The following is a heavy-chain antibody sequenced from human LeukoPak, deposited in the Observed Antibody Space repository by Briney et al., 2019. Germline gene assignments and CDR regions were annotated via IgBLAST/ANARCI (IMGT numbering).Heavy chain of an antibody. CDR3: AREDGSGWDGKAFDI. CDR1: GYTFTGYY. V-gene: IGHV1-2*02. Sequence: ASVKVSCKASGYTFTGYYLHWVRQAPGQGLEWMGWINPNSGGTTYAQKFQGRVTMTRDTSISTVYMELNRLESDDTAVYYCAREDGSGWDGKAFDIWGQGTMVTVSS. D-gene: IGHD6-19*01. CDR2: INPNSGGT. J-gene: IGHJ3*02.